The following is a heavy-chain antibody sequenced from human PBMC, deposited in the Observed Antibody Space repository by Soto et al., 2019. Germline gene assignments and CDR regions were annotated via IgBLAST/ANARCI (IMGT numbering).Heavy chain of an antibody. J-gene: IGHJ4*02. D-gene: IGHD1-26*01. CDR1: GFTFRNYW. V-gene: IGHV3-74*01. Sequence: PGGSLRLSCVVAGFTFRNYWMYWVRQAPGKGLVWVSRINGDGSRTTYAESVKGRLTISRDNAKNTLYLQMNSLSADDTAAYYCATVAYSGSFFANWGQGT. CDR3: ATVAYSGSFFAN. CDR2: INGDGSRT.